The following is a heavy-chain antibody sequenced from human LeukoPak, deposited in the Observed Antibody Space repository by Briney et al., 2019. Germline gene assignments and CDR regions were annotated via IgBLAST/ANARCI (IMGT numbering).Heavy chain of an antibody. CDR2: INPNSGGT. V-gene: IGHV1-2*02. Sequence: ASVKVSCKASGYTFTGYYMHWVRQAPGQGLEWMGWINPNSGGTNYAQKFQGRVTMTRDTSTSTAYMELSRLRSDDTAVYYCARDLTYSSGWYLVAYYYGMDVWGQGTTVTVSS. CDR3: ARDLTYSSGWYLVAYYYGMDV. J-gene: IGHJ6*02. D-gene: IGHD6-19*01. CDR1: GYTFTGYY.